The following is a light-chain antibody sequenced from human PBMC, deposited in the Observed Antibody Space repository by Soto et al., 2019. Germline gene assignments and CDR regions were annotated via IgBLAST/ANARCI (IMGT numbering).Light chain of an antibody. CDR2: DVN. CDR1: SSDIGAYNF. CDR3: TSWTTSNTMI. V-gene: IGLV2-14*03. Sequence: QSVLTQPASVSGSPGQSITISCTGTSSDIGAYNFVSWYQQHPGKAPKLMLYDVNIRPSGVSNRFSGSKSGNTASLTISGLQAEDEADYSCTSWTTSNTMIFGGGTKLTVL. J-gene: IGLJ2*01.